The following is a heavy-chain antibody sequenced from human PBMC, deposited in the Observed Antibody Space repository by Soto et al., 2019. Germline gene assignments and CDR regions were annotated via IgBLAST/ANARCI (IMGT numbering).Heavy chain of an antibody. CDR3: ARGYGTAPY. J-gene: IGHJ4*02. D-gene: IGHD1-1*01. V-gene: IGHV4-34*01. CDR2: INHSGST. CDR1: GGSFSGYY. Sequence: QVQLQQWGAGLLKPSETLSLTCAVYGGSFSGYYWSWIRQPPGKGLEWIGEINHSGSTNYNPSLKRRVTISVDTAKNQFFLKLSSVPAADTAVYYCARGYGTAPYWGQGTLVTVSS.